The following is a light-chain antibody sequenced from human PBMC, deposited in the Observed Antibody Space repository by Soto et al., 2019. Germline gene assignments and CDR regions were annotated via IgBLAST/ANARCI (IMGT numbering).Light chain of an antibody. CDR2: DAS. V-gene: IGKV3-15*01. CDR1: QNIDNK. CDR3: QQFHYWWT. Sequence: EIVMTQSPATLSVSPGERATLSCRASQNIDNKLVWYQQKPGQVPRLLIYDASTRATGIPARFSGSGSGTEFTLTISSLQSEDFEFYYCQQFHYWWTFGQGTKVDIK. J-gene: IGKJ1*01.